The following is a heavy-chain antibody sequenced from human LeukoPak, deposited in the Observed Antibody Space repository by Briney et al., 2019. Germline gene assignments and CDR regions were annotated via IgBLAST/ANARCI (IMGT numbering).Heavy chain of an antibody. D-gene: IGHD2-21*02. Sequence: SETLSLTCAVSGVSFNDYYWSWVRQTPGKGLEWIGEINHSGYTNDSPSLKSRATLSIDTSRKQFSLNLRSVTVADTGIYYCTRMTAGHDYWGQGTLVTVSS. CDR2: INHSGYT. CDR1: GVSFNDYY. J-gene: IGHJ4*02. V-gene: IGHV4-34*04. CDR3: TRMTAGHDY.